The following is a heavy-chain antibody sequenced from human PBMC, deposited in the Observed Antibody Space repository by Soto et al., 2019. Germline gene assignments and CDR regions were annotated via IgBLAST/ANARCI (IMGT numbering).Heavy chain of an antibody. CDR3: AAMATNPFIIDY. CDR2: INHSGST. J-gene: IGHJ4*02. V-gene: IGHV4-34*01. Sequence: PSETLPLTCAVYGGSFSGYYWIWIRQPPGKGLEWIGEINHSGSTNYNPSLKSRVTISVDTSKNQFSLKLSSVTAADTAVYYCAAMATNPFIIDYWGQGTLVTVSS. CDR1: GGSFSGYY. D-gene: IGHD5-18*01.